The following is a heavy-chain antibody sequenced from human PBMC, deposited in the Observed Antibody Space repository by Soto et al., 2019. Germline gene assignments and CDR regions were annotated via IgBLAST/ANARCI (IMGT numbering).Heavy chain of an antibody. J-gene: IGHJ4*02. CDR3: ASSSHSLSRWYIFES. CDR2: IYYSGST. V-gene: IGHV4-59*01. D-gene: IGHD3-3*02. Sequence: SETLSLTCTVSGVSIISYFWSWILQPPWKGLEWIGYIYYSGSTYYNPSLKSRVTMSVDTSKSQFSLKLSSVTAADTAVYYCASSSHSLSRWYIFESWGKGNLVTVYS. CDR1: GVSIISYF.